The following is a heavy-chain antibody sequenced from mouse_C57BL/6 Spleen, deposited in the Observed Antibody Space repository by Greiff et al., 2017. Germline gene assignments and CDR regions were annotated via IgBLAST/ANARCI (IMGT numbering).Heavy chain of an antibody. CDR3: TRDGYGSRNYFDY. J-gene: IGHJ2*01. V-gene: IGHV1-15*01. Sequence: VQLQQSGAELVRPGASVTLSCKASGYTFPDYEMHWVKQTPVHGLEWIGAIDPETGGTAYNQKFKGKAILTADKSSSTAYMERRSLTSEDSAVYYGTRDGYGSRNYFDYWGQGTTLTVSS. D-gene: IGHD1-1*01. CDR2: IDPETGGT. CDR1: GYTFPDYE.